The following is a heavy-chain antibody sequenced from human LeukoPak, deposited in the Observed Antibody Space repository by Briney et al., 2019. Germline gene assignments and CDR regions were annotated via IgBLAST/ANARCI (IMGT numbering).Heavy chain of an antibody. CDR1: GVSISSYY. CDR3: ARSVPSLDYLFDS. J-gene: IGHJ5*01. V-gene: IGHV4-59*08. D-gene: IGHD4-11*01. Sequence: SETLSLTCTVSGVSISSYYWTWIRQLPGKGLEWVGYICNSGINNYNTSLESRVNVSVDTSKNQFSLRLTSVTAGDTAVYYCARSVPSLDYLFDSWGHGTLVTVPS. CDR2: ICNSGIN.